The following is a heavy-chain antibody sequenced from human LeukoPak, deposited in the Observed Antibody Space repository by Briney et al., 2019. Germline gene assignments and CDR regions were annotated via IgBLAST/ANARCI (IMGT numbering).Heavy chain of an antibody. V-gene: IGHV3-30*03. Sequence: GGSLRLSCAASGFTFSSYGMHWVRQAPGKGLEWVAVTSYDGSNKYYADSVKGRFTISRDNSKNTLFLQMNSLRAEDTAVYYCARVGTDWSNDYWGQGTLVTVSS. CDR3: ARVGTDWSNDY. D-gene: IGHD3-9*01. J-gene: IGHJ4*02. CDR2: TSYDGSNK. CDR1: GFTFSSYG.